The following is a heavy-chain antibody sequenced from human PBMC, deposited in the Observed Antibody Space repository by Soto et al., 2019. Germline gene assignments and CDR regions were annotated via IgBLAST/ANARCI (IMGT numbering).Heavy chain of an antibody. CDR1: GFTFSSYW. J-gene: IGHJ3*02. CDR2: IKQDGSEK. D-gene: IGHD1-1*01. CDR3: ARDPRTWWNDLGDDAFDI. V-gene: IGHV3-7*01. Sequence: GGSLRLSCAASGFTFSSYWMSWVRQAPGKGLEWVANIKQDGSEKYYVDSVKGRFTISRDNAKNSLYLQMNSLRAEDTAVYYCARDPRTWWNDLGDDAFDIWGQGTMVTVSS.